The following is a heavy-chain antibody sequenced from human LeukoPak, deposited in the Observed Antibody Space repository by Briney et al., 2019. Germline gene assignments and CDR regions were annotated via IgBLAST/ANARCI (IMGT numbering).Heavy chain of an antibody. CDR2: IYYSGST. CDR1: GGSISSSSYY. V-gene: IGHV4-39*01. D-gene: IGHD6-13*01. J-gene: IGHJ4*02. Sequence: SETLSLTCTVSGGSISSSSYYWGWIRQPPGKGLEWIGSIYYSGSTYYNPSLKSRVTISVDTSKNQFSLKLSSVTAADTAVYYCATSTPAAVRYWGQGTLVTVSS. CDR3: ATSTPAAVRY.